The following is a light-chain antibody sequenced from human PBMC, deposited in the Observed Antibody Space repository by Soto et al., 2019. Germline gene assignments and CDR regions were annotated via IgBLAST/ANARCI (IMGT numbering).Light chain of an antibody. CDR3: LQHNSYPRT. CDR1: QGIIKD. J-gene: IGKJ1*01. Sequence: DIQMTPSPSSLSASVGDSSPITYRASQGIIKDLGWYHQKPGKAPKRLIYAASSLQSGVPSRFSGSGSGTEFTLTISCLQAEDFATYYCLQHNSYPRTFGQGTKVDIK. V-gene: IGKV1-17*01. CDR2: AAS.